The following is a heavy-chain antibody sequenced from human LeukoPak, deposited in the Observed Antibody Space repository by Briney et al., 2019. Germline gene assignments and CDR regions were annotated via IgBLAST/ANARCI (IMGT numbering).Heavy chain of an antibody. Sequence: GGSLRLSCATSGYSFSGAWLSWVRQAPGKGLEWIGRILHGGTTDYAAPVRGRFTISRDDSKATLYLQMNSLKTEDTAIYYCTTVTHFYLGGQGTPVTVSS. J-gene: IGHJ4*02. CDR1: GYSFSGAW. D-gene: IGHD2-15*01. CDR3: TTVTHFYL. CDR2: ILHGGTT. V-gene: IGHV3-15*01.